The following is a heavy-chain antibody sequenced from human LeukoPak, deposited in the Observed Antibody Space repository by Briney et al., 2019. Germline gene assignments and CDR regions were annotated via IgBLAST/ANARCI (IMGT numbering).Heavy chain of an antibody. Sequence: ASVKVSCKASGYTFTGYYMHWVRQAPGQGLEWMGWINPNSGGTNYAQKFQGRVTMTRDTSTSTVYMELRSLRSEDTAVYYCARDRLLGDGYNDYFDYWGQGTLVTVSS. D-gene: IGHD5-24*01. CDR1: GYTFTGYY. CDR3: ARDRLLGDGYNDYFDY. V-gene: IGHV1-2*02. J-gene: IGHJ4*02. CDR2: INPNSGGT.